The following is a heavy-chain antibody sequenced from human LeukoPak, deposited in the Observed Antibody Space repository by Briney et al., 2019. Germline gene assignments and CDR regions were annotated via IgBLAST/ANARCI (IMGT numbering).Heavy chain of an antibody. V-gene: IGHV5-51*01. CDR1: GYSFTSYW. CDR2: IYPGDSDT. CDR3: ARRGRDSSGNNWFDP. Sequence: GESLKISCKGSGYSFTSYWIGWVRQMPGKGLEWMGIIYPGDSDTRYSPSFQGQVTISADKSISTAYLQWSSLKASDTAMYYCARRGRDSSGNNWFDPWGQGTLVTVSS. D-gene: IGHD3-22*01. J-gene: IGHJ5*02.